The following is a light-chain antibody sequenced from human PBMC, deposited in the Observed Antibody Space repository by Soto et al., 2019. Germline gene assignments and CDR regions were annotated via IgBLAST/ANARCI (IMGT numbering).Light chain of an antibody. J-gene: IGKJ1*01. V-gene: IGKV3-20*01. CDR1: QSVSSTF. Sequence: EIVLTQSPGSLYLSPGERATLSCRASQSVSSTFFAWYQQRPGQAPRLLMYGASSRATGIPERFSGSGSGTDFTLTISRLEREDFAVYYCQQFDSSVTFGQGTKVEIK. CDR3: QQFDSSVT. CDR2: GAS.